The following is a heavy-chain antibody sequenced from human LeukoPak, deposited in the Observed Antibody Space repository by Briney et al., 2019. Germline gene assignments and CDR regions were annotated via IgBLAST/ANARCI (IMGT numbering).Heavy chain of an antibody. CDR3: ARIPNNANFPIWLDP. J-gene: IGHJ5*02. CDR2: ISGSTNSYI. CDR1: GFTFSTHT. D-gene: IGHD4/OR15-4a*01. V-gene: IGHV3-21*01. Sequence: SGGSLRLSCAASGFTFSTHTMNWVRQAPGKWLEWVSAISGSTNSYICYADSVKGRFTISRDNAKNPLYLQMNSLGAEDTAVYYCARIPNNANFPIWLDPWGQGTLVTVSS.